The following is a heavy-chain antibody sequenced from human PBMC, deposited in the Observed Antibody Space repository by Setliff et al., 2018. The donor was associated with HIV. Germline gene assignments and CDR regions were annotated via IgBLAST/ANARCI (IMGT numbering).Heavy chain of an antibody. J-gene: IGHJ4*02. Sequence: PSETLSLTCSVSGASISSNSYYWGWIRQPPGKGLEWVGSIYYNGSTKCNPSLKSRVTISVDTSKNQFSLTLSSVTAADTAMYYCARDGKEIDYWGQGILVTVSS. CDR3: ARDGKEIDY. D-gene: IGHD1-26*01. CDR2: IYYNGST. CDR1: GASISSNSYY. V-gene: IGHV4-39*07.